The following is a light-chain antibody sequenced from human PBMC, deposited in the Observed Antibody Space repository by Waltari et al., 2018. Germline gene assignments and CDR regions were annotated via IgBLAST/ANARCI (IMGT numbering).Light chain of an antibody. Sequence: TCRASQSISNYLNWYQQKPGKPPKLLIFGSSRLHSAVPSISSGSGSGTDFTLTISSLQPEDFATYYCQQTYSVLYTFGQGTKLQI. CDR2: GSS. CDR3: QQTYSVLYT. J-gene: IGKJ2*01. V-gene: IGKV1-39*01. CDR1: QSISNY.